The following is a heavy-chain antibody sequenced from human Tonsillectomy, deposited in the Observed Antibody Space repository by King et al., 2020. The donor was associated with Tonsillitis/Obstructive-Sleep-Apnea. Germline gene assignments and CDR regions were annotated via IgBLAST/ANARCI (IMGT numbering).Heavy chain of an antibody. Sequence: VQLVESGGGVVRPGGSLRLSCAASGFTFDDYGMSWVRQAPGKGLEWVSDINWNGGSTGYADSVRGRFTISRDNAKNYLYLQMNSLRAEDTALYYCARGEYCSSPSCYRPPPAMDVWGKGTTVTVSS. J-gene: IGHJ6*03. CDR2: INWNGGST. CDR3: ARGEYCSSPSCYRPPPAMDV. V-gene: IGHV3-20*04. CDR1: GFTFDDYG. D-gene: IGHD2-2*01.